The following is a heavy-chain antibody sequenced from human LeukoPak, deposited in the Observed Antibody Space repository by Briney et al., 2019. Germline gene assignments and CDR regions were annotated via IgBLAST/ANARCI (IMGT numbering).Heavy chain of an antibody. CDR1: GGSISSHY. CDR3: ARGYYSYDL. J-gene: IGHJ2*01. CDR2: IYYSGST. D-gene: IGHD3-10*01. Sequence: SETLSLTCTVSGGSISSHYWSWIRQPPGKGLEWIGYIYYSGSTNYDPSLKSRVTMSVDTSKNQFSLKLTSVTAADTAVYYCARGYYSYDLWGRGTLVTVSS. V-gene: IGHV4-59*11.